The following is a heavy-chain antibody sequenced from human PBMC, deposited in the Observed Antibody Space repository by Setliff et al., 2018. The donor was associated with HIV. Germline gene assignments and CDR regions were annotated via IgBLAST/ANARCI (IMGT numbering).Heavy chain of an antibody. D-gene: IGHD2-8*01. Sequence: SVKVSCKASGDTFSNSAIYWVRQAPGQGLEWMGGIIPRYGTSKYAQKFQGRVAITADELMTTAYMELTSLRSEDTAVYFCASGSGYCKNGNCYIGVHKNPDKYYFDYWGQGTLVTVSS. V-gene: IGHV1-69*13. CDR2: IIPRYGTS. J-gene: IGHJ4*02. CDR3: ASGSGYCKNGNCYIGVHKNPDKYYFDY. CDR1: GDTFSNSA.